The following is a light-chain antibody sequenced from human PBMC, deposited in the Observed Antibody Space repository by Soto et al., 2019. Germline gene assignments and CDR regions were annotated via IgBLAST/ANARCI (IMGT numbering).Light chain of an antibody. Sequence: EIVMTQSPGTLSLSPGESATLSCRASQTLSNSFIAWYQQKPGQAPRLLIYDTSSRATGIPDRFSGSGSGTDFTLTISRLEPEEFAVFFCQQYGTSEIIVGQGTRLEIK. CDR3: QQYGTSEII. CDR2: DTS. J-gene: IGKJ5*01. V-gene: IGKV3-20*01. CDR1: QTLSNSF.